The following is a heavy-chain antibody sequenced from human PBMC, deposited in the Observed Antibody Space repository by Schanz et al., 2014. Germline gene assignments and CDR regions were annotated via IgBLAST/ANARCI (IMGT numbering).Heavy chain of an antibody. CDR2: IYTNGST. D-gene: IGHD3-22*01. V-gene: IGHV4-4*07. CDR1: GGSISSFY. CDR3: ARSEPLPTDDNTAYFLDY. J-gene: IGHJ4*02. Sequence: QVQLQESGPGLVKPSETLSLTCTVSGGSISSFYWSWIRQPAGKGLEWIGRIYTNGSTKYNPSLKSRVTISLDTSKSQFSLKLTSVTAADTAVYYCARSEPLPTDDNTAYFLDYWGQGTLVTVSS.